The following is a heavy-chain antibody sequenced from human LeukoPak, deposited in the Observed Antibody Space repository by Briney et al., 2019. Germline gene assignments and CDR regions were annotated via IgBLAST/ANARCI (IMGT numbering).Heavy chain of an antibody. J-gene: IGHJ5*02. CDR3: ASLGPFVYSRSWYNWFDP. CDR2: IYYSGST. D-gene: IGHD6-13*01. Sequence: SETLSLTCSVSGGSISSYYWSWIRQPPGKGLEWIGYIYYSGSTNYNPPLKSRATMSVDTSKNQFSLKLSSVTAANTAVYYCASLGPFVYSRSWYNWFDPWGQGTPVTVSS. CDR1: GGSISSYY. V-gene: IGHV4-59*08.